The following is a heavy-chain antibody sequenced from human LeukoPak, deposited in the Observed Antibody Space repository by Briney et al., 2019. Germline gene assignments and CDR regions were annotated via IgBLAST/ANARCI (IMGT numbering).Heavy chain of an antibody. CDR1: GYTLTELS. V-gene: IGHV1-24*01. J-gene: IGHJ4*02. Sequence: ASVKVSCKVSGYTLTELSMHWVRQAPGKGLEWMGGFDPEDGETIYAQKFQGRVTMTEGTSTDTAYMELSSLRSEDTAVYYCATLGYSSGRNFDYWGQGTLVTVSS. CDR3: ATLGYSSGRNFDY. CDR2: FDPEDGET. D-gene: IGHD6-19*01.